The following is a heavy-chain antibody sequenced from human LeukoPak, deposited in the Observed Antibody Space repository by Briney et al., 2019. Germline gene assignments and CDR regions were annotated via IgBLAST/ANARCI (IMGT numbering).Heavy chain of an antibody. V-gene: IGHV1-18*01. CDR1: GYTFTSYG. J-gene: IGHJ4*02. CDR3: ARVGATYFYDSTGYYDSGVFDF. D-gene: IGHD3-22*01. Sequence: PSVKVSCKASGYTFTSYGISWVRQAPGQGLEWMGWISVYNGNTNYAQKVQGRVTVTTDTSTSTAYMELRSLRSDDTAVYYCARVGATYFYDSTGYYDSGVFDFWGQGTLVTVSS. CDR2: ISVYNGNT.